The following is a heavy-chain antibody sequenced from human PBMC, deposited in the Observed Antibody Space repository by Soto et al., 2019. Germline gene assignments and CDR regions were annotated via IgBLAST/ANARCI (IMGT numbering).Heavy chain of an antibody. Sequence: SETLSLTCTVSGGSISSSSYYWGWTRQPLGKGLEWIGSIYYSGSTYYNPSLKSRVTISVDTSKNQFSLKLSSVTAADTAVYYCARHGGMTTVTTGFDYWGQGTLVTVSS. V-gene: IGHV4-39*01. D-gene: IGHD4-17*01. CDR3: ARHGGMTTVTTGFDY. CDR1: GGSISSSSYY. CDR2: IYYSGST. J-gene: IGHJ4*02.